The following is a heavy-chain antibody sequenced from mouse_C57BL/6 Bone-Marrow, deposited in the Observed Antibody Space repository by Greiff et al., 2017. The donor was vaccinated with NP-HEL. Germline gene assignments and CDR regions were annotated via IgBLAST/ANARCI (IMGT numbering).Heavy chain of an antibody. CDR3: ARSIYYDYADDPFYAMDY. CDR1: GFTFTDYY. CDR2: IRNKANGYTT. Sequence: EVKLMESGGGLVQPGGSLSLSCAASGFTFTDYYMSWVRQPPGKALEWLAFIRNKANGYTTEYSASVKGRFTISRDNSQSILYLQMIALRAEDSATYYCARSIYYDYADDPFYAMDYWGQGTSVTVSS. V-gene: IGHV7-3*01. D-gene: IGHD2-4*01. J-gene: IGHJ4*01.